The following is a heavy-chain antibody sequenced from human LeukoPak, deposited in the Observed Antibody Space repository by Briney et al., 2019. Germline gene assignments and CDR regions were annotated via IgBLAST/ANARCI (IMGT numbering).Heavy chain of an antibody. Sequence: GGSLRLSCAASGFTISSFAMNWVRQAPGKGLEYVSGISTNGDKMFANSVKGRFSISRDNSKNTVYLQMGSLRTEDTAVYYCARAIITSFGVGSAFDIWGQGTMVTVSS. V-gene: IGHV3-64*01. CDR2: ISTNGDK. D-gene: IGHD3-3*01. CDR3: ARAIITSFGVGSAFDI. J-gene: IGHJ3*02. CDR1: GFTISSFA.